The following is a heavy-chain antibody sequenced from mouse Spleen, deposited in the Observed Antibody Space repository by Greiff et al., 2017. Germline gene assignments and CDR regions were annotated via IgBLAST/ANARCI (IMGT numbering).Heavy chain of an antibody. D-gene: IGHD1-1*01. CDR2: IWSGGST. CDR1: GFSLTSYG. Sequence: QVQLKESGPGLVQPSQSLSITCTVSGFSLTSYGVHWVRQSPGKGLEWLGVIWSGGSTDYNAAFISRLSISKDNSKSQVFFKMNSLQADDTAIYYCARTLPYYGSSLYYAMDYWGQGTSVTVSS. V-gene: IGHV2-2*01. CDR3: ARTLPYYGSSLYYAMDY. J-gene: IGHJ4*01.